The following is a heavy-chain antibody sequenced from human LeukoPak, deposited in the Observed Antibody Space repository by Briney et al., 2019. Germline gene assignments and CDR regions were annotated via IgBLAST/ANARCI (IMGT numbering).Heavy chain of an antibody. Sequence: GGSLRLSCAASGFTFSSYSMNWVRQAPGKGLEWVSSITSSGTYIFYADSVKGRFTISRDNAKNSLYLQMNSLGPEDTAVYYCARDPYSGNYGNYYYYYMDVWGKGTTVTISS. CDR2: ITSSGTYI. CDR1: GFTFSSYS. CDR3: ARDPYSGNYGNYYYYYMDV. J-gene: IGHJ6*03. V-gene: IGHV3-21*01. D-gene: IGHD1-26*01.